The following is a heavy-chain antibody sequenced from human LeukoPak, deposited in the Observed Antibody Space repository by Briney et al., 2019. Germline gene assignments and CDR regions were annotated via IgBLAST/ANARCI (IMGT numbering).Heavy chain of an antibody. J-gene: IGHJ4*02. D-gene: IGHD6-13*01. CDR3: ARDQGSLTRSWYTGY. Sequence: GASVKVSCKASGYTFTGYHIHWVRQAPGQGLEWMGRINPYSGDTNFAQKFQVRVTMTRDTSITTAYMDLSSLTPDDTAVYFCARDQGSLTRSWYTGYWGQGTQVTVSS. CDR2: INPYSGDT. CDR1: GYTFTGYH. V-gene: IGHV1-2*06.